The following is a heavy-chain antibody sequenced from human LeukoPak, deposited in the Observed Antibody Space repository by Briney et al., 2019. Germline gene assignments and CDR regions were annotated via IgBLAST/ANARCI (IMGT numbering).Heavy chain of an antibody. CDR1: GYSFTSYW. V-gene: IGHV5-51*01. J-gene: IGHJ4*02. Sequence: GESLKISCKGSGYSFTSYWIGWVRQMPGKGLEWMGIIYPGDSDTRYSPSFQGQVTISADKSISTAYPQWSSLKASDTAMYYCARHGLRRGWPFDYWGQGTLVTVSS. CDR3: ARHGLRRGWPFDY. D-gene: IGHD6-19*01. CDR2: IYPGDSDT.